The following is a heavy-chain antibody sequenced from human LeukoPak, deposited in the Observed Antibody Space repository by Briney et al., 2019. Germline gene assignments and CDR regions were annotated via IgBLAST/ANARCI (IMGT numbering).Heavy chain of an antibody. J-gene: IGHJ4*02. CDR2: IYYSGST. CDR1: GGSISSGDYY. V-gene: IGHV4-30-4*01. D-gene: IGHD5-18*01. CDR3: ARDREHSYGRHLGH. Sequence: SQTLSLTYTVSGGSISSGDYYWSWIRQPPGKGLEWIGYIYYSGSTYYNPSLKSRVTISVDTSKNQFSLKLSSVTAADTAVYYCARDREHSYGRHLGHWGQGTLVTVSS.